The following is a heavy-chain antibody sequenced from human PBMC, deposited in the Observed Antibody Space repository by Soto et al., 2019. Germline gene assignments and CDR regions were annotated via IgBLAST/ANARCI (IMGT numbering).Heavy chain of an antibody. D-gene: IGHD2-2*01. CDR3: AKGDLVVPAAIDYFDY. Sequence: PGGSLRLSCAASGFTFSSYAMSWVRQAPGEGLEWVSAISGSGGSTYYADSVKGRFTISRDNSKNTLYLQMNSLRAEDTAVYYCAKGDLVVPAAIDYFDYWGQGTLVTVSS. CDR1: GFTFSSYA. V-gene: IGHV3-23*01. J-gene: IGHJ4*02. CDR2: ISGSGGST.